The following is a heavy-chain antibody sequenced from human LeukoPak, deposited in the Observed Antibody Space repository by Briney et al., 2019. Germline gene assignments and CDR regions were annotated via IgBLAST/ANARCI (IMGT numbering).Heavy chain of an antibody. CDR3: ARGRGFSVASFLMA. CDR1: GYTFTSYA. J-gene: IGHJ5*02. CDR2: INTDNGDT. D-gene: IGHD6-19*01. Sequence: GASVKVSCKASGYTFTSYAMHWVRQAPGQRLEWMAWINTDNGDTKYSQKFQGRVTITRDTSANTVYMELSSLRSEDTAVYYCARGRGFSVASFLMAWGQGTLVTVSS. V-gene: IGHV1-3*04.